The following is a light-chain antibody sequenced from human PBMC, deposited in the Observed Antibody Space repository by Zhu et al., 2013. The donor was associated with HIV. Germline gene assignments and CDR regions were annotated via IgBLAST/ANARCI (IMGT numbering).Light chain of an antibody. CDR3: SSYVTGEVSVV. V-gene: IGLV2-23*02. J-gene: IGLJ2*01. Sequence: QSALTQSASVSGSPGQAITISCTGTSSDVGTYNLVSWYQQHPGKGPKLIVFEVTKRPSGVSNRFSGSKSGNTASLTISGLQAEDEADYYCSSYVTGEVSVVFGGGTKLTVL. CDR1: SSDVGTYNL. CDR2: EVT.